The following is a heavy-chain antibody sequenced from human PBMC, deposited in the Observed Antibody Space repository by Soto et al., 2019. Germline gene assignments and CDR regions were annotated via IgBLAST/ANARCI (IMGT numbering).Heavy chain of an antibody. CDR2: ITPMFGKP. D-gene: IGHD3-22*01. CDR3: ARDGALYDSSAYYFLY. CDR1: GGTFSGDT. J-gene: IGHJ4*02. V-gene: IGHV1-69*01. Sequence: GASLKGSWKASGGTFSGDTINWVRQAPGQGLEWMGGITPMFGKPNYAQKFQGRVTITADESTSTGYMELRSLRSDDTAVYYCARDGALYDSSAYYFLYWGQGTLVTVSS.